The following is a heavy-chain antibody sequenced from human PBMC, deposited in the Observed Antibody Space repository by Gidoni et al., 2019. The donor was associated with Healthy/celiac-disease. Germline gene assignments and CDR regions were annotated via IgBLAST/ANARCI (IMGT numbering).Heavy chain of an antibody. V-gene: IGHV4-39*01. D-gene: IGHD6-13*01. CDR3: ARLRIAAAGTLDY. CDR1: GGSISSSSYY. Sequence: QLQLQESGPGLVKPSETLSLTCTVSGGSISSSSYYWGWIRQPPGKGLEWIGSIYYSGSTSYNPSLKSRVTISVDTSKNQFSLKLSSVTAADTAVYYCARLRIAAAGTLDYWGQGTLVTVSS. CDR2: IYYSGST. J-gene: IGHJ4*02.